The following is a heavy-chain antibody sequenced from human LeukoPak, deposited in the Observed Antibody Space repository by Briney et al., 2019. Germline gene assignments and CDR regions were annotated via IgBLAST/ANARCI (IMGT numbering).Heavy chain of an antibody. J-gene: IGHJ3*02. CDR3: AKMGKSARDAFDI. Sequence: GGSLRLSCAASGFTFSSYGMSWVRQAPGKGLEWVSAISGSGGSTYYADSVRGRFTISRDNSKNTLYLQMNSLRAEDTAVYYCAKMGKSARDAFDIWGQGTMVTVSS. V-gene: IGHV3-23*01. D-gene: IGHD3-16*01. CDR2: ISGSGGST. CDR1: GFTFSSYG.